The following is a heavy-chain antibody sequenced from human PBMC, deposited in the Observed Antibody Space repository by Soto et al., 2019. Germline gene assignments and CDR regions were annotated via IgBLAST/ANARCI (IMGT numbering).Heavy chain of an antibody. V-gene: IGHV4-31*03. CDR2: IYYSGST. CDR1: GGSISSGGYY. D-gene: IGHD3-22*01. Sequence: NPSETLSLTCTVSGGSISSGGYYWSWIRQHPGKGLEWIGYIYYSGSTYYNPSLKSRVTISVDTSKNQFSLKLSSVTAADTAVYYCARSSFSDRHYYYDSSGYFDYWGQGTLVTVSS. CDR3: ARSSFSDRHYYYDSSGYFDY. J-gene: IGHJ4*02.